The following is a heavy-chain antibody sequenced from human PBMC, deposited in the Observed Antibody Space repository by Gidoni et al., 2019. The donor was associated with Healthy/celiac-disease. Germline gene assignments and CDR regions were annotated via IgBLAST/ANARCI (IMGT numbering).Heavy chain of an antibody. V-gene: IGHV3-33*01. CDR1: GFTFSSYG. J-gene: IGHJ6*02. CDR3: AREGKGTAMVPSYYYGMDV. Sequence: QVQLVESGGGVVQPGRSLRLSCAASGFTFSSYGLPWVRQAPGKGLEWVAVIWYDGSNKYYADSVKGRFTISRDNSKNTLYLQMNSLRAEDTAVYYCAREGKGTAMVPSYYYGMDVWGQGTTVTVSS. D-gene: IGHD5-18*01. CDR2: IWYDGSNK.